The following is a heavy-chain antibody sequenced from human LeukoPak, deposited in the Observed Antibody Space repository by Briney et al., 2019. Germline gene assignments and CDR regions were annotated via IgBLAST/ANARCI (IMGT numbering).Heavy chain of an antibody. CDR2: IYPGDSDT. J-gene: IGHJ4*02. Sequence: GESLKISCKGSGYSFTSYWIGWVRQMPGKGLEWMGIIYPGDSDTRYSPSFPGQVTISADKSISTAYLQWSSLKASDTAMYYCARRGYYYDSSGYSLGGYYFDYWGQGTLVTVSS. CDR3: ARRGYYYDSSGYSLGGYYFDY. V-gene: IGHV5-51*01. CDR1: GYSFTSYW. D-gene: IGHD3-22*01.